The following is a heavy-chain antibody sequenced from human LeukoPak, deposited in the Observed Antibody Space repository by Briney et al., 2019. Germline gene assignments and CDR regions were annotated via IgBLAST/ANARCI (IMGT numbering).Heavy chain of an antibody. CDR1: GFTVSSNY. CDR2: IYGGGST. Sequence: GGSLRLSCAASGFTVSSNYMSWVRQAPGKGLEWVSVIYGGGSTYYADSVKGRFTISRDTSKNTLYLQMNSLRAEDTALYYCASWPGGWYGEDSWGQGTLVTVSS. CDR3: ASWPGGWYGEDS. J-gene: IGHJ4*02. D-gene: IGHD6-19*01. V-gene: IGHV3-53*01.